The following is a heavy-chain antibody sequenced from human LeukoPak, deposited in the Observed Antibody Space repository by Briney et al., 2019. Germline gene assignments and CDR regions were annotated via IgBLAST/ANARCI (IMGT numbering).Heavy chain of an antibody. V-gene: IGHV4-38-2*01. CDR1: GYSISSGYY. CDR3: ASSSSGWYYYYFDY. J-gene: IGHJ4*02. D-gene: IGHD6-19*01. Sequence: PSETLSLTCAVSGYSISSGYYWGWIRQPPGKGLEWIGSIYHRGSTCYNPSLKSRVTISVDTSKNQFSLKLSSVTAADTAVYYCASSSSGWYYYYFDYWGQGTLVTVSS. CDR2: IYHRGST.